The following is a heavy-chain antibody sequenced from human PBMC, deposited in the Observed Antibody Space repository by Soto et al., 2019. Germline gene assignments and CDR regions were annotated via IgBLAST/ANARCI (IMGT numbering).Heavy chain of an antibody. Sequence: QVQLQESGPGLVKPSETLSLTCTVSGGSVSSGSYYWSWIRQPPGKGLEWIGYIYYSGSTNYNPSLKSRVTISVDTSKNQFSLKLSSVTAADTAVYYCARGARLLEWVVCWGVGTPYYYYGMDVWGQGTTVTVSS. V-gene: IGHV4-61*01. CDR1: GGSVSSGSYY. J-gene: IGHJ6*02. D-gene: IGHD3-3*01. CDR2: IYYSGST. CDR3: ARGARLLEWVVCWGVGTPYYYYGMDV.